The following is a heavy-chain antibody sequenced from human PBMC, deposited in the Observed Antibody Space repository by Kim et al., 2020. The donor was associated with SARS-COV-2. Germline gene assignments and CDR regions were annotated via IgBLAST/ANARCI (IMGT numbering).Heavy chain of an antibody. D-gene: IGHD3-10*01. J-gene: IGHJ4*02. CDR3: ASGNYGSGRIDH. CDR1: GLDFSYSA. CDR2: VSYDRSAK. Sequence: GGSLRLSCATSGLDFSYSAIHWVRQAPGKGLQWVAGVSYDRSAKSYADSVKGRFTISSDGSKDPVSLQMTSLRTEDTAVYYCASGNYGSGRIDHWGQGPLVTVSS. V-gene: IGHV3-30*04.